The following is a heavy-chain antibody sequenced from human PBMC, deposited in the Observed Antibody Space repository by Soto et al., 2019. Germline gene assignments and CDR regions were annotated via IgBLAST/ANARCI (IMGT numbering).Heavy chain of an antibody. V-gene: IGHV1-18*01. CDR3: ASDKMATGVLGY. Sequence: ASVKVSCKASGYTFTSYGISWVLQAPGQGLEWMGWISAYNGNTNYAQKLQGRVTMTTDTSTSTAYMELRSLRSDDTAVYYCASDKMATGVLGYWGQGTLVTVSS. J-gene: IGHJ4*02. CDR2: ISAYNGNT. D-gene: IGHD5-12*01. CDR1: GYTFTSYG.